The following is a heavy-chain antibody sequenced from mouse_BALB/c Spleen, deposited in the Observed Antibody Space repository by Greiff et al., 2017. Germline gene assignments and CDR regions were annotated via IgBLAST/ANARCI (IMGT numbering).Heavy chain of an antibody. CDR3: ARDGGITFYAMDY. D-gene: IGHD2-4*01. J-gene: IGHJ4*01. V-gene: IGHV7-1*02. CDR2: SRNKANDYTT. Sequence: EVQLVESGAGLVQPGGSLRLSCATSGFTFSDFYMEWVRQTPGKRLEWIAASRNKANDYTTEYSASGKGRFIVSRDTSQSILYLQMKGLRAEDSAVYYCARDGGITFYAMDYWGQGTSVTVSS. CDR1: GFTFSDFY.